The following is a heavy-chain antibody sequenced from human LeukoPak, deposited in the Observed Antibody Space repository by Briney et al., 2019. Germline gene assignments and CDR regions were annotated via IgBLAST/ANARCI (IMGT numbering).Heavy chain of an antibody. D-gene: IGHD3-16*01. CDR1: GYSFSDNG. V-gene: IGHV1-18*04. J-gene: IGHJ3*01. CDR2: ISPYKGKT. CDR3: AREGLGEYMAHDAFDL. Sequence: ASVKVSCKASGYSFSDNGPNWVRQAPGQGLEWMGWISPYKGKTKYVENLEGRVTMTTDASTNTAYMELRSLTSDDTAVYYCAREGLGEYMAHDAFDLWGQGTMVIVSS.